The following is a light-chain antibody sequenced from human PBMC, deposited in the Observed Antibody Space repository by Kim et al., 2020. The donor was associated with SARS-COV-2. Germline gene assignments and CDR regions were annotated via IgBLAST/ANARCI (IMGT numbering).Light chain of an antibody. CDR1: SGSIAGNY. V-gene: IGLV6-57*03. CDR2: EDD. Sequence: GETVPISCTRSSGSIAGNYVQWYQQRPGGVPTAVIYEDDQRPSGVSDRFSGSIDNSSNSASLTISGLRTEDEADYYCQSYNRDNVLFGGGTQLTVL. J-gene: IGLJ2*01. CDR3: QSYNRDNVL.